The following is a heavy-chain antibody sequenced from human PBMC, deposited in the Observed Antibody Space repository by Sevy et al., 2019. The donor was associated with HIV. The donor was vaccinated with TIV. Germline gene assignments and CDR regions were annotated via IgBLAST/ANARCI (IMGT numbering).Heavy chain of an antibody. J-gene: IGHJ4*02. Sequence: GGSLRLSCAASGFTFSSYSMNWVHQAPGKGLEWVSSISSSSSYIYYADSVKGRFTISRDNAKNSLYLQMNSLRAEDTAVYYCARLSEWELLHFDYWGQGTLVTVSS. CDR3: ARLSEWELLHFDY. CDR1: GFTFSSYS. CDR2: ISSSSSYI. V-gene: IGHV3-21*01. D-gene: IGHD1-26*01.